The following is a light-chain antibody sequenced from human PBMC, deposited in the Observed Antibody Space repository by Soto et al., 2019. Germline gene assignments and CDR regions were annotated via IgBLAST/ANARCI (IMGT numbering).Light chain of an antibody. Sequence: QSALTQPASVSGSPGQSITISCTGTLYDIGSHHYVSWYQQLPGKAPKLILYEVSNRPSGISSRFSGFRSGYTASLTISGLQAEDEADYYCASYTRTTTLVFGGGTKLTVL. CDR3: ASYTRTTTLV. CDR1: LYDIGSHHY. J-gene: IGLJ2*01. CDR2: EVS. V-gene: IGLV2-14*01.